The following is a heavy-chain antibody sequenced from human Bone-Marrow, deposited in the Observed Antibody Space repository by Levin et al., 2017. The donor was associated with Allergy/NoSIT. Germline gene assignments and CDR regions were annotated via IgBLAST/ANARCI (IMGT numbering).Heavy chain of an antibody. CDR3: AKDLYSGSLQSAEYFRH. CDR2: ISDDGTNE. D-gene: IGHD6-13*01. CDR1: GFSFSAYG. V-gene: IGHV3-30*18. J-gene: IGHJ1*01. Sequence: SCDASGFSFSAYGMHWVRQPPGKGLEWVTLISDDGTNEYYAVSVKGRFNTSRDNSKKTVYLQMKSLRVEDTAVYFCAKDLYSGSLQSAEYFRHWGQGILVTVSS.